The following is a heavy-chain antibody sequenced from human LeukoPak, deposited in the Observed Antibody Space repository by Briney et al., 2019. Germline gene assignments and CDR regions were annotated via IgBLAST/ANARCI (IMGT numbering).Heavy chain of an antibody. D-gene: IGHD3-10*01. CDR1: GFTFDDYA. Sequence: GGSLRLSCAASGFTFDDYAMHWVRQAPGKGLEWVSGISWNSDMIDYADSVKGRFTISRDNAKNSLYLQMNSLRAEDMVLYYCAKSKYLGGSYDYWGQGTLVTVSS. CDR3: AKSKYLGGSYDY. CDR2: ISWNSDMI. V-gene: IGHV3-9*03. J-gene: IGHJ4*02.